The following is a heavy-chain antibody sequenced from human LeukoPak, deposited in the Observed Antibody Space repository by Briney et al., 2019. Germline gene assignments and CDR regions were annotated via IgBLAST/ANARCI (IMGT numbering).Heavy chain of an antibody. CDR3: ARRHYDFWFDP. D-gene: IGHD3-3*01. J-gene: IGHJ5*02. V-gene: IGHV4-59*01. CDR1: GGSISSYY. CDR2: IYYSGST. Sequence: PSETLSLTCTVSGGSISSYYWSWIRQPPGKGLEWIGYIYYSGSTNYNPSLKSRVTISVDTSKKQFSLKLSSVTAADTAVYYCARRHYDFWFDPWGQGTLVTVSS.